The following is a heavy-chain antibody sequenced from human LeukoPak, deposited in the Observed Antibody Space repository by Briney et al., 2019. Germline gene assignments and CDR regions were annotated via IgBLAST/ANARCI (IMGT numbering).Heavy chain of an antibody. J-gene: IGHJ5*02. CDR1: GYSFTTYY. V-gene: IGHV1-46*01. CDR3: AREIVVVPSAMGFDP. CDR2: INPSGGST. D-gene: IGHD2-2*01. Sequence: ASVKVSCKASGYSFTTYYIHWVRQAPGQGVEWMGVINPSGGSTSFAQKFQARLNMTRDTSTSTVYMELSGLSSEDTAVYYCAREIVVVPSAMGFDPWGQGTLVTVSS.